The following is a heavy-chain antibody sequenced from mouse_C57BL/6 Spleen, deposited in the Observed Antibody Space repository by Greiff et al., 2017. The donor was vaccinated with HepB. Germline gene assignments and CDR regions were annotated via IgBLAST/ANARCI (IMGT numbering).Heavy chain of an antibody. J-gene: IGHJ4*01. CDR2: IWSGGST. D-gene: IGHD1-1*01. CDR1: GFSLTSYG. Sequence: QVQLQQSGPGLVQPSQSLSITCTVSGFSLTSYGVHWVRQSPGKGLEWLGVIWSGGSTDYNAAVIYRLSIRKDNSQSQVFFKMNSLQADDTAIYYFASNYYYYGYNAMDYWGQGTSVTVSS. CDR3: ASNYYYYGYNAMDY. V-gene: IGHV2-2*01.